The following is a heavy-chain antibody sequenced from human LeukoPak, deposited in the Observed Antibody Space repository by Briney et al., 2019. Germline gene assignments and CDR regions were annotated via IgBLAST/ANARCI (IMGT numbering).Heavy chain of an antibody. Sequence: PGGSLSLSCAASGFTFNYYWMSWVRQTPGKGLEWLANIKPDGSEKYYVDSVRGRITISRDNAKSSVHLQMNGLRAEDTAIYYCARDGHYFAMDVWGQGTTVTVSS. CDR3: ARDGHYFAMDV. CDR2: IKPDGSEK. V-gene: IGHV3-7*03. J-gene: IGHJ6*02. CDR1: GFTFNYYW.